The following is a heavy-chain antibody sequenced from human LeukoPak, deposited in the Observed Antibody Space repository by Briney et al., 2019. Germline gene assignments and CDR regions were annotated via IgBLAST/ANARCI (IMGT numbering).Heavy chain of an antibody. V-gene: IGHV4-39*01. CDR3: ARILTTFDS. J-gene: IGHJ4*02. Sequence: SETLSLTCTVSRGSISSSRYYWGWIRQPPGKRLEWIGSFYYIGGIYYTPSLEGPVSISPDSSKNPFSLKLTSVTAADTALYYCARILTTFDSWGQGTLVTVSS. D-gene: IGHD4-11*01. CDR1: RGSISSSRYY. CDR2: FYYIGGI.